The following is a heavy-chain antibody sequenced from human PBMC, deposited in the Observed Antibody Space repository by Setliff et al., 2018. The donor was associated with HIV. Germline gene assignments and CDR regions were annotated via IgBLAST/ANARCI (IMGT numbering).Heavy chain of an antibody. D-gene: IGHD4-17*01. Sequence: SETLSLTCTASGGSISSSSYYWGWIRQPPGKGLEWIGSIYYSGSTYYNPSLKSRVTISVDTSKNQFSLKLSSLTAADTAVYYCGRLETGPATSAYGPFNSWGQGTVVTVSS. CDR1: GGSISSSSYY. CDR3: GRLETGPATSAYGPFNS. V-gene: IGHV4-39*01. J-gene: IGHJ4*02. CDR2: IYYSGST.